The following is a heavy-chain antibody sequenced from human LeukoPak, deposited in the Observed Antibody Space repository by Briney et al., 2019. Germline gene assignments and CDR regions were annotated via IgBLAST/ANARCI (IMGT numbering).Heavy chain of an antibody. CDR1: GSTFSSYA. Sequence: GGSLRLSCAASGSTFSSYAMSWVRQAPGKGLEWVSAISGSGGSTYYADSVKGRFTTSRDNSKNTLYLQMNSLRAEDTAVYYCAKAGLYCSSTSCYYFDYWGQGTLVTVSS. CDR3: AKAGLYCSSTSCYYFDY. D-gene: IGHD2-2*01. J-gene: IGHJ4*02. V-gene: IGHV3-23*01. CDR2: ISGSGGST.